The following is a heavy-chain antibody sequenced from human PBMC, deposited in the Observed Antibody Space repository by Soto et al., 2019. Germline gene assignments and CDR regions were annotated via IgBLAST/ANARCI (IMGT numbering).Heavy chain of an antibody. J-gene: IGHJ4*02. D-gene: IGHD3-3*01. CDR2: ISSSSSTI. CDR3: AKEGYYDFWSGKVYYFDY. CDR1: GFTFSSYS. V-gene: IGHV3-48*01. Sequence: GGSLRLSCAASGFTFSSYSMNWVRQAPGKGLEWVSYISSSSSTIYYADSVKGRFTISRDNAKNSLYLQMNSLRAEDTAVYYCAKEGYYDFWSGKVYYFDYWGQGTLVTVSS.